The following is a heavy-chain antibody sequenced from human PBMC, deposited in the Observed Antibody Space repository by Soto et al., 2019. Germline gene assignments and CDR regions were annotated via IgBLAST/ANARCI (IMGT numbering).Heavy chain of an antibody. CDR1: GDSISSMNW. V-gene: IGHV4-4*02. CDR2: IHHSGST. D-gene: IGHD3-10*01. Sequence: PSETLSLTCAVSGDSISSMNWWSWARQPPGKGLEWIGEIHHSGSTNYNPYLMSRVTISVDKSKNQFSLKLTSVTAADTAEYYCARYDYGSGDDYNIDYWGQGTLVTVSS. J-gene: IGHJ4*02. CDR3: ARYDYGSGDDYNIDY.